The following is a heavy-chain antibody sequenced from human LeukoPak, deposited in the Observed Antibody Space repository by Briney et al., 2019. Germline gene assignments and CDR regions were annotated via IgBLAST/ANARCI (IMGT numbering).Heavy chain of an antibody. D-gene: IGHD6-13*01. V-gene: IGHV4-59*01. CDR1: GGSISSYY. CDR3: AREGIAAAGAYWYFDL. CDR2: IYYTGST. Sequence: SETLSLTCTVSGGSISSYYWSWIRQPPGKGLEWIGYIYYTGSTSYNPSLKSRVTISVDTSKNQFSLKLSSVTAADTAVYYCAREGIAAAGAYWYFDLWGRGTLVTVSS. J-gene: IGHJ2*01.